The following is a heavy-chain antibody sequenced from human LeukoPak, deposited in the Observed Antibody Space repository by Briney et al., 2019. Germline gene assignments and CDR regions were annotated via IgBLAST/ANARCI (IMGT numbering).Heavy chain of an antibody. CDR1: GFTFSSYW. D-gene: IGHD3-10*01. J-gene: IGHJ6*02. V-gene: IGHV3-7*01. Sequence: GGSLRLSCAASGFTFSSYWMSWVRQAPGKGLEWVANIKQDGSEKYYVDSVKGRFTISRDNAKNSLYLQMNSLRAEDTAVYYCARVQRITMVRGVVSPPYYYGMDVWGQGTTVTVSS. CDR3: ARVQRITMVRGVVSPPYYYGMDV. CDR2: IKQDGSEK.